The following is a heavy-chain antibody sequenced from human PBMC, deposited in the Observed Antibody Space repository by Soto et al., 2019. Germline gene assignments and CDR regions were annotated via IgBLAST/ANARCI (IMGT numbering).Heavy chain of an antibody. CDR2: ISTYKGNT. CDR3: ATRSPAFDY. J-gene: IGHJ4*02. V-gene: IGHV1-18*01. CDR1: GYTFTDYG. Sequence: QVQLVQSGPEVKKPGASVKVSCKTSGYTFTDYGISWVRQAPGQGLEWMGWISTYKGNTNYAQKFQGRVTMTTDTSTSTAYMELRSLRSDDTAVYYCATRSPAFDYWGQGTLFTVSS.